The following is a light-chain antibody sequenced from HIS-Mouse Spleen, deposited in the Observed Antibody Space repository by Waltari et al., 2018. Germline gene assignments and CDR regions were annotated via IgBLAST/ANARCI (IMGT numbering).Light chain of an antibody. CDR1: SSNLGSNY. J-gene: IGLJ3*02. Sequence: QSVLTQPPSASGTPGQMVTISCSGSSSNLGSNYVSWYQQLPGTAPKLLIYRNNQRPSGVPDRFSGSKSGTSASLAISGLRSEDEADYYCAAWDDSLSGPVFGGGTKLTVL. CDR2: RNN. V-gene: IGLV1-47*01. CDR3: AAWDDSLSGPV.